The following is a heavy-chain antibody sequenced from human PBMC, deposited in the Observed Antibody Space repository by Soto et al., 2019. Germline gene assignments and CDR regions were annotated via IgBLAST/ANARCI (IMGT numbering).Heavy chain of an antibody. Sequence: ASVKVSCKASGYTFTSYGISWVRQAPGQGLEWMGWISAYNGNTNYAQKLQGRVTMTTDTSTSTAYMELMSLSSDDTAVYYCARKGEDDYGDYWFDPWGQGTLVTVSS. CDR3: ARKGEDDYGDYWFDP. J-gene: IGHJ5*02. CDR2: ISAYNGNT. CDR1: GYTFTSYG. D-gene: IGHD4-17*01. V-gene: IGHV1-18*01.